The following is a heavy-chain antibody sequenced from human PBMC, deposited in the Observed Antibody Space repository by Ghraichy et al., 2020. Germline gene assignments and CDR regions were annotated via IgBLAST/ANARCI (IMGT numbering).Heavy chain of an antibody. D-gene: IGHD3-10*01. V-gene: IGHV3-74*01. Sequence: GESLNISCAASGFTFSRYWMHWVRQAPGEGLVWVSRINSGGTNMIYADSVKGRFTISRDNAKNTLYLQMNSLRAEDTAVYYCARSPGGSYNWFDPWGQGTLVTVSS. J-gene: IGHJ5*02. CDR1: GFTFSRYW. CDR3: ARSPGGSYNWFDP. CDR2: INSGGTNM.